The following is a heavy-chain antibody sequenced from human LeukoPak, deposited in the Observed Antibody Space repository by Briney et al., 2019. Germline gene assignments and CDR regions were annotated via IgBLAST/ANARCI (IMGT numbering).Heavy chain of an antibody. J-gene: IGHJ3*02. CDR2: ISWNSGSI. CDR3: QSSGYYYGAFDI. Sequence: GRSLRLSCAASGFNLYDYAMHWVRQAPGKGLEWVSGISWNSGSIGYADSVKGRFTISRDNAKNSLYLQMNSLRAEDTALYYCQSSGYYYGAFDIWGQGTMVTVSS. CDR1: GFNLYDYA. V-gene: IGHV3-9*01. D-gene: IGHD3-22*01.